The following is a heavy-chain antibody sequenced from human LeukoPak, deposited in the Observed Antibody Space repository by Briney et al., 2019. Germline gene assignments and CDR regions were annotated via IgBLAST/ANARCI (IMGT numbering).Heavy chain of an antibody. Sequence: SETLSLTCTASGGSISSYYWSWIRQPPGKGLEWVGYIYYSGSTNYNPSLKSRVTISVDKSKIQFSLKLSSVTAADTDVYYCARGIRYCSSTSCYRRFNWFDPWGQGTPVTVSS. CDR1: GGSISSYY. D-gene: IGHD2-2*02. V-gene: IGHV4-59*01. CDR3: ARGIRYCSSTSCYRRFNWFDP. CDR2: IYYSGST. J-gene: IGHJ5*02.